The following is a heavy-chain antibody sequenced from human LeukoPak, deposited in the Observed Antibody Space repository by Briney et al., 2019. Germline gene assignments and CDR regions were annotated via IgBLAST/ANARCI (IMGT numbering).Heavy chain of an antibody. CDR3: ARDGSRSSSWFDP. V-gene: IGHV1-18*04. CDR2: ISGYNGNT. J-gene: IGHJ5*02. D-gene: IGHD2-2*01. Sequence: ASVKVSCKASGYTFTGYYMHWARQAPGQGLEWLGWISGYNGNTDYAQKFQGRVTMTTDTSTSTAYMELRSLRSDDTAVYYCARDGSRSSSWFDPWGQGTLVTVSS. CDR1: GYTFTGYY.